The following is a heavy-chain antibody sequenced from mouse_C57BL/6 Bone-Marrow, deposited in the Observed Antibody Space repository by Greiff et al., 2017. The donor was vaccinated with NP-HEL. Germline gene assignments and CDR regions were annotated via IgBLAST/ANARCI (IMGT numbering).Heavy chain of an antibody. CDR2: ISSGGSYT. CDR1: GFTFSSYG. Sequence: EVKVIESGGDLVKPGGSLKLSCAASGFTFSSYGMSWVRQTPDKRLEWVATISSGGSYTYYPDSVKGRFTISRDNAKNTLYLQMSSLKSEDTAMYYCASRLAYWGQGTLVTVSA. CDR3: ASRLAY. V-gene: IGHV5-6*02. J-gene: IGHJ3*01.